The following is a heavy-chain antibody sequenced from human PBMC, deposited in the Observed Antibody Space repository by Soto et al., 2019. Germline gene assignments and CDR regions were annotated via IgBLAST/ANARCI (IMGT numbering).Heavy chain of an antibody. CDR2: ISYDGSNK. CDR1: GFTFSSYG. D-gene: IGHD6-6*01. Sequence: GGSLRLSCAASGFTFSSYGMHWVRQAPGKGLEWVAVISYDGSNKYYADSVKGRFTISRDNSKNTLYLQMNSLRAEDTAVYYCAKDFEYSSSSGYYYYGMDVWGQGTTVTVSS. J-gene: IGHJ6*02. V-gene: IGHV3-30*18. CDR3: AKDFEYSSSSGYYYYGMDV.